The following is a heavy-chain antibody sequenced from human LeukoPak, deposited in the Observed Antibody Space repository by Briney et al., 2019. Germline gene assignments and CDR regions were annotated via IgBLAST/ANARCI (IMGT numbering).Heavy chain of an antibody. D-gene: IGHD2-2*01. CDR1: GGSICSGSYY. CDR2: SYTSGSS. V-gene: IGHV4-61*02. Sequence: SENLSLTCSVSGGSICSGSYYWSWIRQPAGKGLEWIGRSYTSGSSTYNPSIMSRVTISVNTSKNQFSLKLSPGTAADTAVYYCARGPYIVGVPAANSSFDPWGQGTLVTVSS. CDR3: ARGPYIVGVPAANSSFDP. J-gene: IGHJ5*02.